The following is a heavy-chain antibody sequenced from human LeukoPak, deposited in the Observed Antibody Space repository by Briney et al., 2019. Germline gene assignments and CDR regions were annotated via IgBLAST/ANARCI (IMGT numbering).Heavy chain of an antibody. Sequence: ASVKVSCKASGYTFTSYDINWVRQAPGQGLEWMGRISPNSGGTNYAQKFQGRVTMTRDTSISTAYMELSRLRSDDTAVYYCASDYSSGWYVDYWGQGTLVTVSS. CDR1: GYTFTSYD. CDR2: ISPNSGGT. J-gene: IGHJ4*02. D-gene: IGHD6-19*01. V-gene: IGHV1-2*06. CDR3: ASDYSSGWYVDY.